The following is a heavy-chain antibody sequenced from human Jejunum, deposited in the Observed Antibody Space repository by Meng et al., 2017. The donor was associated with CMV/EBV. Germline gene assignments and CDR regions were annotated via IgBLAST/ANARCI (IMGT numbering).Heavy chain of an antibody. D-gene: IGHD6-19*01. V-gene: IGHV3-48*03. Sequence: SGFTFNKIEMGWVRQAPRKGLGWLSYISSSGDRTYYADSIKGRFIVSRDNANNLLYLHLHNLRDEDTAVYYCTNNLGQWLSWFAPWGQGTLVTVSS. J-gene: IGHJ5*02. CDR1: GFTFNKIE. CDR3: TNNLGQWLSWFAP. CDR2: ISSSGDRT.